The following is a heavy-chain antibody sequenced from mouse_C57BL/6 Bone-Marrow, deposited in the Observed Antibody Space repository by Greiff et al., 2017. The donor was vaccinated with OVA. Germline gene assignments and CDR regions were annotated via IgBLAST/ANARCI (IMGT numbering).Heavy chain of an antibody. Sequence: QVQLQQSGPELVKPGASVKISCKASGYAFSSSWMNWVKQRPGKGLEWIGRIYPGDGDTNYTGKFKGKATLTADKSSSTAYMQLSSLTSEDSAVYFCARLGTTVVPYYYAIDYWGQGTSVTVSS. V-gene: IGHV1-82*01. CDR2: IYPGDGDT. CDR3: ARLGTTVVPYYYAIDY. CDR1: GYAFSSSW. D-gene: IGHD1-1*01. J-gene: IGHJ4*01.